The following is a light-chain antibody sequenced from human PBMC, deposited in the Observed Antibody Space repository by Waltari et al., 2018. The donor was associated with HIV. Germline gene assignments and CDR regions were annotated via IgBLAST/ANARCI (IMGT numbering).Light chain of an antibody. CDR2: DVS. CDR3: CSYAGSYTGV. Sequence: QSALTQPRSVSGSPGQSVTISCTGTSSDVGGYNYVSWYQQPPGKAPKLMIYDVSKRPAGVPYRFSGSKSGNTASLTISGLQAEDEADYYCCSYAGSYTGVFGGGTKLTVL. V-gene: IGLV2-11*01. J-gene: IGLJ2*01. CDR1: SSDVGGYNY.